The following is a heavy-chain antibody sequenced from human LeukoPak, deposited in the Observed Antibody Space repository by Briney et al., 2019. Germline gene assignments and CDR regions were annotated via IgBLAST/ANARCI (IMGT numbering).Heavy chain of an antibody. V-gene: IGHV3-49*04. Sequence: PGGSLRLSCAASGFTFSSDAMSWVRQAPGKGLEWVGFIRSKAYGGTTEYAASVKGRFTISRDDSKSIAYLQMNSLKTEDTAVYYCTRDQTPYYWGQGTLVTVSS. CDR2: IRSKAYGGTT. CDR1: GFTFSSDA. J-gene: IGHJ4*02. CDR3: TRDQTPYY.